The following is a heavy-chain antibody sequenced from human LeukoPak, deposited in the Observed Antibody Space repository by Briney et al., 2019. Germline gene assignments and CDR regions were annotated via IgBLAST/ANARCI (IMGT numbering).Heavy chain of an antibody. J-gene: IGHJ6*02. Sequence: GASVRVSCKASGGTFSSYAISWVRQAPGQGLEWMGGIIPIFGTANYAQKFQGRVTITADESTSTAYMELSSLRSEDTTVYYCARDQAVTTGLYYYGMDVWGQGTTVTVSS. CDR2: IIPIFGTA. CDR1: GGTFSSYA. D-gene: IGHD4-17*01. V-gene: IGHV1-69*13. CDR3: ARDQAVTTGLYYYGMDV.